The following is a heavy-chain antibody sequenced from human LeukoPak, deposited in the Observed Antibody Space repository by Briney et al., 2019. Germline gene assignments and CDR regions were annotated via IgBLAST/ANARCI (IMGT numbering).Heavy chain of an antibody. CDR3: ARVVGYCSGGSCYPSDY. CDR1: GGSFSGYY. Sequence: PSETLSLTCAVNGGSFSGYYWSWIRQPPGKGLEWIGEINHSGSTNYNPSLKSRVTISVDTSKNQFSLKLSSVTAADTAVYYCARVVGYCSGGSCYPSDYWGQGTLVTVSS. CDR2: INHSGST. D-gene: IGHD2-15*01. V-gene: IGHV4-34*01. J-gene: IGHJ4*02.